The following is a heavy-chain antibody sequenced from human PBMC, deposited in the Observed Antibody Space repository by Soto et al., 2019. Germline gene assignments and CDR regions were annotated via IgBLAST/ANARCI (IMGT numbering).Heavy chain of an antibody. CDR3: AKVGGSYYYFDY. Sequence: GGSLRLSCAASGFTFSSYAMSWVRQAPGKGLEWVSAISGSGGSTYYADSVKGRFTISRDNSKNTLYLQMDSLRAEDTAVYYCAKVGGSYYYFDYWGQGTLVTVSS. J-gene: IGHJ4*02. D-gene: IGHD1-26*01. V-gene: IGHV3-23*01. CDR1: GFTFSSYA. CDR2: ISGSGGST.